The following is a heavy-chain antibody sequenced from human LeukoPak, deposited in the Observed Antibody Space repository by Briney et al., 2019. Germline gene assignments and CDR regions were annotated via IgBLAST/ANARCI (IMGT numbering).Heavy chain of an antibody. CDR3: AKARYNNGWDYFDY. V-gene: IGHV3-23*01. CDR2: ISGSGNVI. D-gene: IGHD6-19*01. CDR1: GFTFGTSA. Sequence: PGGPLRLSCAASGFTFGTSAMTWVRQAPGKGLEWVSSISGSGNVIYDSDSVKGRFSISRDNPKGTLYLQMNSLRAEDTATYFCAKARYNNGWDYFDYWGLGTLVTVSS. J-gene: IGHJ4*02.